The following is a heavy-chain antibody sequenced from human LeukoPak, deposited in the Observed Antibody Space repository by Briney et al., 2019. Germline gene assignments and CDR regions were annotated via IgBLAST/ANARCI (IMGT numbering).Heavy chain of an antibody. CDR1: GFTFSSYS. D-gene: IGHD1-1*01. CDR3: ARDPGTTGTSFGY. CDR2: ISSSSCYI. J-gene: IGHJ4*02. V-gene: IGHV3-21*01. Sequence: GGSLRLSCAASGFTFSSYSMNWVRQAPGKGLEWVSSISSSSCYIYYADSVKGRFTISRDNAENSLYLQMNSLRAEDTAVYYCARDPGTTGTSFGYWGQGTLVTVSS.